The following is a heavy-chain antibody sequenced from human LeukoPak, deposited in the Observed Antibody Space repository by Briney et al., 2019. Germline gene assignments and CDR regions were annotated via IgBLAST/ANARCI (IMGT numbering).Heavy chain of an antibody. CDR2: IIPIFGTA. V-gene: IGHV1-69*05. D-gene: IGHD5-12*01. Sequence: VASVKVSCKASGGTFSSYAISWVRQAPGQGLAWMGRIIPIFGTANYAQKFQGRATITTDESTSTAYMELSSLRSEDTAVYYCARTRGYSGYDLSYWGQGTLVTVSS. CDR1: GGTFSSYA. CDR3: ARTRGYSGYDLSY. J-gene: IGHJ4*02.